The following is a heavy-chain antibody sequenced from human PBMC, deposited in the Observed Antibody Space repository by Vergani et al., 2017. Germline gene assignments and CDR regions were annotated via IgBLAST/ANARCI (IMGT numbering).Heavy chain of an antibody. J-gene: IGHJ4*02. CDR1: GGSISSYY. Sequence: QVQLQESGPGLVKPSETLSLTCTVSGGSISSYYWSWIRQPPGKGLEWIGYIYYSGSTNYNPSLKSRVTISVDTSKNQFSLKLSSVTAADTAVYYCARDVLEDGYKIFDYWGQGTLVTVSS. CDR3: ARDVLEDGYKIFDY. V-gene: IGHV4-59*01. CDR2: IYYSGST. D-gene: IGHD5-24*01.